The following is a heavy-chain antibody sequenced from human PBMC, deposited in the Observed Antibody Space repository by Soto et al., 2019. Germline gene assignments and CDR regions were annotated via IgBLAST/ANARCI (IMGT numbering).Heavy chain of an antibody. J-gene: IGHJ6*02. CDR2: INTNTGNP. D-gene: IGHD6-6*01. CDR3: ATTSSSSPYYYYYYGMDV. V-gene: IGHV7-4-1*01. Sequence: ASVKVSCKASGYTFTSYAMNWVRQAPGQGLEWMGWINTNTGNPTYAQGFTGRFVFSLDTSVSTAYLQICSLKAEDTAVYYCATTSSSSPYYYYYYGMDVWGQGTTVTVSS. CDR1: GYTFTSYA.